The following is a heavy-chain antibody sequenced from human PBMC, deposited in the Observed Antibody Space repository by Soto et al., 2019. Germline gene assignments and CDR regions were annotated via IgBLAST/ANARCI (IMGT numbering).Heavy chain of an antibody. CDR2: MNTNTNTT. Sequence: ASVKVSCKASGYTFTNNDINWVRQAPGQGLEWIGWMNTNTNTTDSAEVFEGRVSLTWDTSISTAYMQMNSLRAEDTAVYYCATGVHGHSWVHWFDPWGQGTLVTVS. V-gene: IGHV1-8*01. J-gene: IGHJ5*02. CDR1: GYTFTNND. D-gene: IGHD2-8*01. CDR3: ATGVHGHSWVHWFDP.